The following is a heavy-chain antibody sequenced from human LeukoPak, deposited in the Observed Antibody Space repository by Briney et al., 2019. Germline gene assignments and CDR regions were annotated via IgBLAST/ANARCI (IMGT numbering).Heavy chain of an antibody. CDR2: ISGSGGST. V-gene: IGHV3-23*01. Sequence: GGTLRLSCAASGFIFNMYGMSWVRQAPGKGLEWVSAISGSGGSTYYADSVKGRFTISRDNAKNSLNLQMNSLRAEDTAVYYCARIAVTYTFDYWGQGTLVTVSS. D-gene: IGHD4-17*01. CDR3: ARIAVTYTFDY. CDR1: GFIFNMYG. J-gene: IGHJ4*02.